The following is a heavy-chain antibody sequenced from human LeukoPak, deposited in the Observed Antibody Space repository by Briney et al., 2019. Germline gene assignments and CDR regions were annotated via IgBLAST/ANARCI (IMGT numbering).Heavy chain of an antibody. Sequence: ASVKFSCKASGYTFTSCGISWVRQARGQGREWMGWISAYNGNTNYAQKLQGRVTMTTDTSTSTTYMELSSLISEDTAVYYCGRYSGSGGLDYWGQGTLVTVSS. CDR3: GRYSGSGGLDY. J-gene: IGHJ4*02. CDR1: GYTFTSCG. CDR2: ISAYNGNT. V-gene: IGHV1-18*01. D-gene: IGHD3-10*01.